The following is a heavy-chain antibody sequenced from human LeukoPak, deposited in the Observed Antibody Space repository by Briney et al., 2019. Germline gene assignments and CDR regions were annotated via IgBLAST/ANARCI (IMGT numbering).Heavy chain of an antibody. Sequence: PGGSLRLSCAASGFTFSSYWMSWVRQAPGKGLEWVANIKQDGSEKYYVDSVKGRFTISRDNAKNSLYLQMNSLRAEDTAVYFCARDRDSSGSWEINFDYWGQGTPVTVSS. CDR3: ARDRDSSGSWEINFDY. CDR2: IKQDGSEK. V-gene: IGHV3-7*01. D-gene: IGHD6-13*01. J-gene: IGHJ4*02. CDR1: GFTFSSYW.